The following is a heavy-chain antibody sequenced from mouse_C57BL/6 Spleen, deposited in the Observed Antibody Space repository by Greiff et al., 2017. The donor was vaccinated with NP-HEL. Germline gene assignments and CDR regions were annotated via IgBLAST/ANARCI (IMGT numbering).Heavy chain of an antibody. Sequence: QVQLQQPGAELVKPGASVKLSCKASGYTFTSYWMQWVKQRPGQGLEWIGEIDPSDSYTNYNQKFKGKATLTVDTSSSTAYMQLSSLTSEDSAVYYCASDEGYWGQGTTLTVSS. CDR1: GYTFTSYW. CDR3: ASDEGY. V-gene: IGHV1-50*01. CDR2: IDPSDSYT. J-gene: IGHJ2*01.